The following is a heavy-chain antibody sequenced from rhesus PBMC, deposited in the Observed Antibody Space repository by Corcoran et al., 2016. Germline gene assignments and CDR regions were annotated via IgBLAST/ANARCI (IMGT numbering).Heavy chain of an antibody. J-gene: IGHJ4*01. CDR3: ASRRPNAPFDY. CDR1: GGSILGDYD. CDR2: IYGGSGTT. Sequence: QVQLPESGPGLVKPSETLSLTCGVSGGSILGDYDWRWIRQAPGKGLEGIGQIYGGSGTTTYNPSLKNRVTISKDTSRNQFSLKLTAVTAADTAIFYCASRRPNAPFDYWGQGVLVTVSS. D-gene: IGHD7-45*01. V-gene: IGHV4-76*01.